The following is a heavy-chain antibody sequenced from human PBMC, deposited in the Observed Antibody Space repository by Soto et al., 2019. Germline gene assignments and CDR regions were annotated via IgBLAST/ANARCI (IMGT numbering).Heavy chain of an antibody. D-gene: IGHD6-13*01. Sequence: QVQLVQSGAEVQKPGSSVKVSCKAVGGTFSTYSFSWVRRAPGQGLEWMGGIFPNFGTPNYAQKFQGRVTLTADKSTSTAYIELRSQRSEDTAVYYCARDLVLYGLDVWGQGTTVTVSS. CDR3: ARDLVLYGLDV. CDR2: IFPNFGTP. J-gene: IGHJ6*02. V-gene: IGHV1-69*06. CDR1: GGTFSTYS.